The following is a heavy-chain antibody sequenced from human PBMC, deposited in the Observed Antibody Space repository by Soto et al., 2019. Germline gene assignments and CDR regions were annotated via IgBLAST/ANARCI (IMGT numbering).Heavy chain of an antibody. V-gene: IGHV5-51*01. CDR1: GYSFTSYW. CDR2: IYPGDSDT. D-gene: IGHD5-18*01. CDR3: PRLTVDTAMVSYYYYFYGMDV. Sequence: GESLKISCKGSGYSFTSYWIGWVRQMPGKGLEWMGIIYPGDSDTRYSPSFQGQVTISADKSISTAYLQWSSLKASDTAMYYCPRLTVDTAMVSYYYYFYGMDVWGQGTKVTVSS. J-gene: IGHJ6*02.